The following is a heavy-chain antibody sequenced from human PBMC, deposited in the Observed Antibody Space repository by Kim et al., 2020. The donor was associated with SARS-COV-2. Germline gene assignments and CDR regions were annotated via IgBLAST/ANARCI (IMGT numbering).Heavy chain of an antibody. D-gene: IGHD6-13*01. V-gene: IGHV3-30*03. CDR3: AGGSSHDYYGMDV. Sequence: DSGKGRFTISRDNSKNTLNLQMNSRRAEDTAVYYCAGGSSHDYYGMDVWGQGTTVTVSS. J-gene: IGHJ6*02.